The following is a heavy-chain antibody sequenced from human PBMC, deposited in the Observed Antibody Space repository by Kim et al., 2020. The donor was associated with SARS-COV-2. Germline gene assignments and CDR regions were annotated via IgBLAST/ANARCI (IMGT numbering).Heavy chain of an antibody. Sequence: SETLSLTCTVSGGSISSGGYYWSWIRQHPGKGLEWIGYIFYSGNTYYNPSLKSRLTISVDTSKNQFSLKLNSVTAADTAVYYCAREGRGVRGVIGDNWFDPWGQGTLVTVSS. CDR1: GGSISSGGYY. V-gene: IGHV4-31*03. CDR2: IFYSGNT. D-gene: IGHD3-10*01. J-gene: IGHJ5*02. CDR3: AREGRGVRGVIGDNWFDP.